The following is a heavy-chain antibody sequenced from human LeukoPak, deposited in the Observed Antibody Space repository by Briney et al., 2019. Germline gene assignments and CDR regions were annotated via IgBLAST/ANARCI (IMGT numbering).Heavy chain of an antibody. V-gene: IGHV3-7*01. CDR2: IQEDGSEK. CDR3: AKPKNKFDDTDAFDI. CDR1: RFTFRNYW. Sequence: GRSLRLSCAASRFTFRNYWMNWVRQAPGKGLGWVANIQEDGSEKRYLDSVKGRFTSSRDNAKNSAYLEMNSLRAEHMSLYYCAKPKNKFDDTDAFDIWAQGTVVTVPP. J-gene: IGHJ3*02. D-gene: IGHD3-9*01.